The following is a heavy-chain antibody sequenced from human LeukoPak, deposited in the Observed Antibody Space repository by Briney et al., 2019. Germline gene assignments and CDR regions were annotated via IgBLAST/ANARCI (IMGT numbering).Heavy chain of an antibody. CDR1: GFTFSSYS. V-gene: IGHV3-21*01. CDR2: ISSSSSYI. Sequence: GGSLRLSCAASGFTFSSYSMNWVRQAPGKGLEWVSSISSSSSYIYYADSVKGRFTISRDNAKNSLYLQMNSLRAEDTAVYYCARSNPAAIEGDFDYWGQGTLVTVSS. CDR3: ARSNPAAIEGDFDY. D-gene: IGHD2-2*02. J-gene: IGHJ4*02.